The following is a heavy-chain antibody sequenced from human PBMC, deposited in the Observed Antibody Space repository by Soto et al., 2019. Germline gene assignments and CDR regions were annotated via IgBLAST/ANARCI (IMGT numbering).Heavy chain of an antibody. J-gene: IGHJ4*02. CDR3: ARVGYCGGDCSFPDY. CDR2: IYYSGST. Sequence: SETLSLTCTVSGGSISSGGYYWSWIRQHPGKGLEWIGYIYYSGSTNYNPSLKSRVTISVDTSKNQLSLKLSSVTAADTAVYYCARVGYCGGDCSFPDYWGQGTLVTVSS. D-gene: IGHD2-21*02. CDR1: GGSISSGGYY. V-gene: IGHV4-61*08.